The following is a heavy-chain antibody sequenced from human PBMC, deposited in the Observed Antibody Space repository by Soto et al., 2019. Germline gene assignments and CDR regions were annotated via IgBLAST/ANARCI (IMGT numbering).Heavy chain of an antibody. J-gene: IGHJ5*02. CDR2: MNPNSGNT. Sequence: QVQLVQSGAEVKKPGASVKVSCKASGYTFTSYDINWVRQATGQGLEWMGWMNPNSGNTGYAQKFQGRVTMTRNTSISTAYMELSSLRSEDTAVYYCARVIRLYCSSTSCHGTGWFDPWGQGTLVTVSS. CDR1: GYTFTSYD. V-gene: IGHV1-8*01. D-gene: IGHD2-2*01. CDR3: ARVIRLYCSSTSCHGTGWFDP.